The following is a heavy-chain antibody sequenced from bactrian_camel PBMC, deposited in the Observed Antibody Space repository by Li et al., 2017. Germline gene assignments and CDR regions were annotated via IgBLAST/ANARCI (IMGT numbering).Heavy chain of an antibody. J-gene: IGHJ4*01. Sequence: VQLVESGGGLVQPGGSLRLSCVASGFTFSSYAMSWVRQAPGKGLEWVSGINSGGGTEWYSDTVKGRFTISQDHAKSTVYLQMNNLKAEDTAMYFCATLEWRGGFKRRCETKYWGQGTQVTVS. CDR1: GFTFSSYA. CDR2: INSGGGTE. V-gene: IGHV3S35*01. D-gene: IGHD2*01. CDR3: ATLEWRGGFKRRCETKY.